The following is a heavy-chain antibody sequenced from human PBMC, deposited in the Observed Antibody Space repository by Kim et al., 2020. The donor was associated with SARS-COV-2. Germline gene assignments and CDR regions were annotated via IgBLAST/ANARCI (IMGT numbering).Heavy chain of an antibody. J-gene: IGHJ5*01. CDR3: ARDRAEEYHTSSWFDP. CDR2: ISSSSSYI. D-gene: IGHD3-3*01. CDR1: GFTFSSYS. V-gene: IGHV3-21*01. Sequence: GGSLRLSCAASGFTFSSYSMNWVRQAPGKGLEWVSSISSSSSYIYYADSVKGRFTISRDNAKNSLYLQMNSLRAEHTAVYYCARDRAEEYHTSSWFDPWGQGTLVTVSS.